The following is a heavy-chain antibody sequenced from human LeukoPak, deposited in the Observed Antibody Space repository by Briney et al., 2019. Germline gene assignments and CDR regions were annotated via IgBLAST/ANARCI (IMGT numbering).Heavy chain of an antibody. D-gene: IGHD3/OR15-3a*01. V-gene: IGHV4-39*01. J-gene: IGHJ5*02. CDR3: ARSVSGLDRLDP. CDR2: VSYTGNT. CDR1: GGSITSNSYY. Sequence: PSETLSLTCTVSGGSITSNSYYWGWIRQPPGKGLEWIGSVSYTGNTYYNPSLKSRVTISVDMSKNQFFLNLSSVTAADTVVYYCARSVSGLDRLDPWGRGTLVTVSS.